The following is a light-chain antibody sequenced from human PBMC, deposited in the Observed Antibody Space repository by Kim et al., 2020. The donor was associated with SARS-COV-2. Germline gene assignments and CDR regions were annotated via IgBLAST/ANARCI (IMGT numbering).Light chain of an antibody. CDR2: GAS. V-gene: IGKV3-20*01. Sequence: EIELTQSPGTLSLSPGERATLSCRASQSVSSSYLAWYQQKPGQAPRLLIYGASSRATGIPDRFSGSGSGTDFTLTISRLEPEDFAVYYCQQYGSSPPKLTFGGGTKLEI. CDR3: QQYGSSPPKLT. CDR1: QSVSSSY. J-gene: IGKJ4*01.